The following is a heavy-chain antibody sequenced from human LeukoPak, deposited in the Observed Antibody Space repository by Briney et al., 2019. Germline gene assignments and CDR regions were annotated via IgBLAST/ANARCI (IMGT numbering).Heavy chain of an antibody. D-gene: IGHD3-3*01. CDR1: GGSISSYY. Sequence: SETLSLTCTVSGGSISSYYWSWIRQPPGKGLEWIGYIYYSGSTNYNPSLKSRVTISVDTSKNQFSLKLSSVTAADTAVYYCARGGDYDFWSGYLDYWGQGTLVTVSS. CDR2: IYYSGST. CDR3: ARGGDYDFWSGYLDY. V-gene: IGHV4-59*01. J-gene: IGHJ4*02.